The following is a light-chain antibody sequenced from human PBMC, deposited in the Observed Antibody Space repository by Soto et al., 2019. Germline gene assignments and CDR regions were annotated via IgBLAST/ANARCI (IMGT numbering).Light chain of an antibody. Sequence: QPVLTQSPSASASLGASVKLTCTLSSGHSNYAIAWHQQQPEKGPRYLMKLNSDGSHSKGDGIPDRFSGSSSGAERYLTIYSLQSEDEADSYCHTWGTGTPWVFGGGTKLTVL. CDR1: SGHSNYA. CDR2: LNSDGSH. CDR3: HTWGTGTPWV. V-gene: IGLV4-69*01. J-gene: IGLJ3*02.